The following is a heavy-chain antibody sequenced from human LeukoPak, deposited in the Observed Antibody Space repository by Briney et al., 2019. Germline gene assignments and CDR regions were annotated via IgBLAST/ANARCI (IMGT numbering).Heavy chain of an antibody. CDR1: GFTFDDYG. CDR2: INWNGGST. CDR3: ARRIAAAGTGDAFDI. J-gene: IGHJ3*02. Sequence: GGSLRLSCAASGFTFDDYGMSWVRQAPGKGLEWVSGINWNGGSTGYADSVKGRFTISRDNAKSSLYLQMNSLRAEDTALYYCARRIAAAGTGDAFDIWGQGTMVTVSS. V-gene: IGHV3-20*04. D-gene: IGHD6-13*01.